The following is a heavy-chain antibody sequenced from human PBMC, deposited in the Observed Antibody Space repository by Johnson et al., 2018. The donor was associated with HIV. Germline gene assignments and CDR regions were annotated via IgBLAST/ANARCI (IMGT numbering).Heavy chain of an antibody. V-gene: IGHV3-30*02. CDR1: GFIFSSYD. J-gene: IGHJ3*02. Sequence: QVQLVESGGGVVQPGGSLRLSCAASGFIFSSYDMHWVRQAPGKGLEWVAFIRYDGSNKYYADSVKGRFTISRDTSKNTLYLQMNSLRAEDTAVYYCAKEPYSSSWYGAFDIWGQGTMVTVSS. CDR3: AKEPYSSSWYGAFDI. CDR2: IRYDGSNK. D-gene: IGHD6-13*01.